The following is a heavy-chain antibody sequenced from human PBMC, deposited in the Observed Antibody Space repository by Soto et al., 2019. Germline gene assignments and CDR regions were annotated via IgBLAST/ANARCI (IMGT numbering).Heavy chain of an antibody. J-gene: IGHJ4*02. V-gene: IGHV3-53*01. CDR1: GFTVSDS. CDR2: IHSDGST. Sequence: EVQLVEPGGGVIQPGGSLKLSCSVAGFTVSDSMSSVRQAPGKGLECVSFIHSDGSTHYTDSVRGRFTIYRDNSKNTMSLQMDRLRVYDSAMYFCAQDPSRPVDYWGQGTLVTVSS. CDR3: AQDPSRPVDY.